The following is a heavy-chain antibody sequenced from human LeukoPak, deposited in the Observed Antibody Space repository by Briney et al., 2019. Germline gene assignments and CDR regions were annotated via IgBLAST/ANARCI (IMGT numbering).Heavy chain of an antibody. Sequence: GGSLRLSCAASGFTFSSYCMHWVRQAPGKGLEWVAVIWYDVSNKYYADSVKGRFTHSRDNSKNTLYLQMNSLRAEDTAVYYCAKDYTAMVADYFHYWGGGTLVSV. V-gene: IGHV3-33*06. CDR2: IWYDVSNK. CDR1: GFTFSSYC. D-gene: IGHD5-18*01. CDR3: AKDYTAMVADYFHY. J-gene: IGHJ4*02.